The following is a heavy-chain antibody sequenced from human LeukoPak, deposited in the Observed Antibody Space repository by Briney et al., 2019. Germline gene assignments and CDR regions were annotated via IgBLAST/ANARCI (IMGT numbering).Heavy chain of an antibody. V-gene: IGHV3-11*01. Sequence: GRSLRLSCAASGFTFSDYYMSWIRQAAGKGLEWVSYTCDSGRTIYYANSVKGRFTISRDNAKNSVYLQMNNLRAEDTAVYYCARDRLGDYDHSGYYDKWGQGTLVTVSS. J-gene: IGHJ4*02. D-gene: IGHD3-22*01. CDR3: ARDRLGDYDHSGYYDK. CDR1: GFTFSDYY. CDR2: TCDSGRTI.